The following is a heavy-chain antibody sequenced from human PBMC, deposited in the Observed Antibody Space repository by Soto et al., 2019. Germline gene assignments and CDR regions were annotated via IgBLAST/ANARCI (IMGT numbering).Heavy chain of an antibody. CDR1: GGTFSSYA. V-gene: IGHV1-69*13. J-gene: IGHJ6*02. Sequence: SVKVSCKASGGTFSSYAISWVRQAPGQGLEWMGGIIPIFGTANYAQKFQGRVTITADESTSTAYMELSSLRSEDTAVYYCARGERFLEWLFPARDYYYYGMDVWGQGTTVTVSS. CDR3: ARGERFLEWLFPARDYYYYGMDV. CDR2: IIPIFGTA. D-gene: IGHD3-3*01.